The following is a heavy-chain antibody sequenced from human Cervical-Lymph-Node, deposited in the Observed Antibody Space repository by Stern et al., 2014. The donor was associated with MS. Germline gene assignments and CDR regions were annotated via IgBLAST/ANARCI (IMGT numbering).Heavy chain of an antibody. J-gene: IGHJ4*02. CDR2: IFPGGSDI. CDR3: ARQRYFDY. Sequence: VQLVQSGPEVKRPGESLKISCQASGYTFTSYWIGWVRQMPGKGLEWIANIFPGGSDIRYSPSFQGQVTISADKSSSTAYLQWNNLKASDTAIYYCARQRYFDYWGQGTLVTVSS. CDR1: GYTFTSYW. V-gene: IGHV5-51*01.